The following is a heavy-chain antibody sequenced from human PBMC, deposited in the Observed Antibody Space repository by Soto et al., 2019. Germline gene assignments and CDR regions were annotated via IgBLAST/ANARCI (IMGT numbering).Heavy chain of an antibody. CDR2: IWYDGSNK. V-gene: IGHV3-33*01. CDR1: GFTFSSYG. J-gene: IGHJ5*02. D-gene: IGHD6-13*01. CDR3: ARGGAAAGPTKDGFDP. Sequence: QVQLVESGGGVVQPGRSLRLSCAASGFTFSSYGMHWVRQAPGKGLEWVAVIWYDGSNKYYADSVKGRFTISRDNSKNALDLQMNSLRAENTAVYYCARGGAAAGPTKDGFDPWGQGTLVTVSS.